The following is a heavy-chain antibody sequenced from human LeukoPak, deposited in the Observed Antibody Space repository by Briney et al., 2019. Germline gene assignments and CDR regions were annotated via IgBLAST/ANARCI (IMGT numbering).Heavy chain of an antibody. J-gene: IGHJ4*02. V-gene: IGHV4-31*03. CDR3: ARGYCSGGSCYYFDY. CDR2: IYYSGST. D-gene: IGHD2-15*01. CDR1: GGSISSGGYY. Sequence: PSETLSLTCTVSGGSISSGGYYWSWIRQHPGKGLEWIGYIYYSGSTYYSPSLKSRVTISVDTSKNQFSPKLSSVTAADTAVYYCARGYCSGGSCYYFDYWGQGTLVTVSS.